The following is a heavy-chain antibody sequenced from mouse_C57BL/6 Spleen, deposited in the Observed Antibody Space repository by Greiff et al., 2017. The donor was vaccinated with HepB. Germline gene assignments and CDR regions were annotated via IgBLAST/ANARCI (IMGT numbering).Heavy chain of an antibody. Sequence: EVNLVESEGGLVQPGSSMKLSCTASGFTFSDYYMAWVRQVPEKGLEWVANINYDGSSTYYLDSLKSRFIISRDNAKNILYLQMSSLKSEDTATYYCARGRVYYGNYGWYFDVWGTGTTVTVSS. CDR2: INYDGSST. V-gene: IGHV5-16*01. D-gene: IGHD2-1*01. J-gene: IGHJ1*03. CDR1: GFTFSDYY. CDR3: ARGRVYYGNYGWYFDV.